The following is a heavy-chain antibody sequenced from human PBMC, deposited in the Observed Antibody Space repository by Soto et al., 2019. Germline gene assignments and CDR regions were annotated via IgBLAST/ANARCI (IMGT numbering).Heavy chain of an antibody. Sequence: GGSLRLSCAASGFTFSSYAMSWVRQAPGKGLEWVSAISGSGGSTYYADSVKGRFTISRDNSKNTLYLQMNSLRAEDTAVYYCAKDPRGFLGIAVAAVDDYWGQGTLVTVSS. CDR2: ISGSGGST. CDR1: GFTFSSYA. V-gene: IGHV3-23*01. J-gene: IGHJ4*02. D-gene: IGHD6-19*01. CDR3: AKDPRGFLGIAVAAVDDY.